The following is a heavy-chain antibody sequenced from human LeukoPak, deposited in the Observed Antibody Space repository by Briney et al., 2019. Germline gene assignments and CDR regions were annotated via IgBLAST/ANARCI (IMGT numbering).Heavy chain of an antibody. CDR1: GFTFSDYS. J-gene: IGHJ6*02. V-gene: IGHV3-21*01. CDR3: ARSRSVSNYKGMDV. D-gene: IGHD5/OR15-5a*01. CDR2: ISSSSDYI. Sequence: PGGSLRLSFPASGFTFSDYSMSWVRQAPGKGLEWVSSISSSSDYIYYADSVKGRFTISRDTARNSLYLQMNSLRAEDTAVYYCARSRSVSNYKGMDVWGQGTTVTVSS.